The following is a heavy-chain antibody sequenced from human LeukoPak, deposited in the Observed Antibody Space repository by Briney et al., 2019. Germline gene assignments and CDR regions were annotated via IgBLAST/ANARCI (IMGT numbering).Heavy chain of an antibody. CDR3: AKDAQGGRASYNWFGS. D-gene: IGHD2-15*01. V-gene: IGHV3-23*01. Sequence: GGSLRLSCATSGAVLAMAWVRQAPGKGLEWVAVISDLGQTTYYRDSVVGRFTISRDNAKNTVYLQMKSLRVEDTGVYYCAKDAQGGRASYNWFGSWGQGTLVTVSA. CDR2: ISDLGQTT. J-gene: IGHJ5*01. CDR1: GAVLA.